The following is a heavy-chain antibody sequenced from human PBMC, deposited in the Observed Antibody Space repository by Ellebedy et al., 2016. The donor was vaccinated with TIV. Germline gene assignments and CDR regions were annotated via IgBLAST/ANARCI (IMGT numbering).Heavy chain of an antibody. CDR3: ATHVVAASWYFGL. CDR2: IDPSDSYT. D-gene: IGHD2-15*01. V-gene: IGHV5-10-1*01. J-gene: IGHJ2*01. CDR1: GYSFTSYW. Sequence: GESLKISXKGSGYSFTSYWIGWVRQMPGKGLEWMGRIDPSDSYTNYSPSFQGHVTISADKSINTAYLQWNSLKASDTATYYCATHVVAASWYFGLWGRGTLVTVSS.